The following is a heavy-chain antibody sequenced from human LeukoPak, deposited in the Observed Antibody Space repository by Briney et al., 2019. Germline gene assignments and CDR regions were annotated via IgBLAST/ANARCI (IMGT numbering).Heavy chain of an antibody. Sequence: ASVKVSCKASGYTFTNYGISWVRQAPGQGLEWMGVINPSGGSTNYAQKFQGRVTMTRDTSTSTVYMELSSLRPEDTAIFYCARGPPGRVYDSTKRGLFDPWGQGTLVTVSS. CDR1: GYTFTNYG. CDR2: INPSGGST. D-gene: IGHD3-22*01. V-gene: IGHV1-46*01. J-gene: IGHJ5*02. CDR3: ARGPPGRVYDSTKRGLFDP.